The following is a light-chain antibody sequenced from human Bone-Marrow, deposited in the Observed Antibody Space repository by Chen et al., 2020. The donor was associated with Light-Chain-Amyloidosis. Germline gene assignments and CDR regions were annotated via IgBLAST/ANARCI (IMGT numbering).Light chain of an antibody. CDR2: KDN. CDR1: ALAKQY. V-gene: IGLV3-25*03. J-gene: IGLJ2*01. Sequence: SNELTQPPSVSVSPGQTASITCSGDALAKQYAYWYQHKPGQAPVVIVYKDNQRPSGIPERFSGSPSGTIVTLTISGVQTEDEADYYCKSADSNDTLFGGGTKLTVL. CDR3: KSADSNDTL.